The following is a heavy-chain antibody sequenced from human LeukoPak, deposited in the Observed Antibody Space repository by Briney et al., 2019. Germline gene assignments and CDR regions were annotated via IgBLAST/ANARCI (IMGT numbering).Heavy chain of an antibody. CDR3: ARGRFFDY. CDR2: INHSGST. Sequence: SETLSLTCAVYGGSFSGYYWSWIRQPPGKGLEWIGEINHSGSTNYNPSLKSRVTISVDTSKNQFSLKLSSVIAADTAVYYCARGRFFDYWGQGTLVTVSS. D-gene: IGHD3-3*01. CDR1: GGSFSGYY. V-gene: IGHV4-34*01. J-gene: IGHJ4*02.